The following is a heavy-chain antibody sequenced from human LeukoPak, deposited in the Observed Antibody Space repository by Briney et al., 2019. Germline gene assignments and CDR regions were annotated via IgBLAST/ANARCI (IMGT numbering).Heavy chain of an antibody. J-gene: IGHJ4*02. CDR1: GFTFNDYW. D-gene: IGHD3-10*01. CDR2: VKYDGSEK. CDR3: ARGRHFGSGTHYMAFYSDS. V-gene: IGHV3-7*04. Sequence: GGSLRLSCAASGFTFNDYWMNWVRQAPGKGLEWVANVKYDGSEKYYVNSVKGRFTISRDNAKNSLYLQMNSLRAEDTAVYYCARGRHFGSGTHYMAFYSDSWGQGTLVTVSS.